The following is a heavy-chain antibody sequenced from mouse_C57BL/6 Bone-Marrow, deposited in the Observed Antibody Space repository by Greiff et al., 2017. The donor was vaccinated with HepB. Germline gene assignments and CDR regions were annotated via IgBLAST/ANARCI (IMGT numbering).Heavy chain of an antibody. J-gene: IGHJ1*03. CDR2: IYPGNSDT. CDR1: GYTFTSYW. Sequence: VQLKQSGTVLARPGASVKMSCKTSGYTFTSYWMHWVKQRPGQGLEWIGAIYPGNSDTSYNQKFKGKAKLTAVTSASTAYMELSSLTNEDSAVYYCTRRWLLRYWYFDVWGTGTTVTVSS. D-gene: IGHD2-3*01. CDR3: TRRWLLRYWYFDV. V-gene: IGHV1-5*01.